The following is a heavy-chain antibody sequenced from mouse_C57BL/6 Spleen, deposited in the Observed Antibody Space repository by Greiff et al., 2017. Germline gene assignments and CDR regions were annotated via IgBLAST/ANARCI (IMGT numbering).Heavy chain of an antibody. V-gene: IGHV1-52*01. CDR3: ARWGDGYAWFAY. Sequence: QVQLQQPGAELVRPGSSVKLSCKASGYTFTSYWMHWVKQRPIQGLEWIGNIDPSDSETHYNQKFKDKATLTVDKSSSTAYMQLSSLTSEDSAVYYCARWGDGYAWFAYWGQGTLVTVSA. D-gene: IGHD2-3*01. J-gene: IGHJ3*01. CDR2: IDPSDSET. CDR1: GYTFTSYW.